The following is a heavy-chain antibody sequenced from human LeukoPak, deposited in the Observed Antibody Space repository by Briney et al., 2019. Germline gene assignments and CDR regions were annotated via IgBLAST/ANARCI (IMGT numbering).Heavy chain of an antibody. V-gene: IGHV4-59*01. CDR2: IYYSGST. CDR1: GGSISSYY. J-gene: IGHJ6*03. CDR3: ARDRNYDILAGYHYYYYYMDV. Sequence: PSETLSLTCTVSGGSISSYYWSWIRQPPGKGLEWIGYIYYSGSTNYNPSLKSRVTISVDTSKNQFSLKLSSVTAADTAVYYCARDRNYDILAGYHYYYYYMDVWGKGTTVTVSS. D-gene: IGHD3-9*01.